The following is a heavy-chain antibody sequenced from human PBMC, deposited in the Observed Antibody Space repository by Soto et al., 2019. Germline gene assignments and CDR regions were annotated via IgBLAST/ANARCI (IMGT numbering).Heavy chain of an antibody. CDR2: IYPGDSNT. V-gene: IGHV5-51*01. CDR3: VTGYYTWFDP. Sequence: GESLKISCQGSGYSFADYWVGWVRQVPGKGLEWMGIIYPGDSNTRYSPSFQGRVTISADKSISTAYLQWSSLKASDTAMYYCVTGYYTWFDPWGHGTLVTVS. D-gene: IGHD3-9*01. J-gene: IGHJ5*02. CDR1: GYSFADYW.